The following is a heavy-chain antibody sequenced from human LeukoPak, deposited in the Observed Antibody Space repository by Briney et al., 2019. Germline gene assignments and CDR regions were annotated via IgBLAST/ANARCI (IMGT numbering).Heavy chain of an antibody. V-gene: IGHV1-69*13. CDR1: GGTFSSYA. J-gene: IGHJ1*01. CDR2: IIPIFGTA. CDR3: APQGGYIHFQH. D-gene: IGHD5-12*01. Sequence: GASVKVSCKASGGTFSSYAISWVRQAPGQGLEWMGGIIPIFGTANYAQKFQGRVTITADESTSTAYMELSSLRSEDTAVYYCAPQGGYIHFQHWGQGTLVTVSS.